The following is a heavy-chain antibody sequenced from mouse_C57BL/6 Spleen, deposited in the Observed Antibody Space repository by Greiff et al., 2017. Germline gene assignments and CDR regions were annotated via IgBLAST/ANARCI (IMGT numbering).Heavy chain of an antibody. D-gene: IGHD1-1*01. J-gene: IGHJ2*01. V-gene: IGHV3-6*01. Sequence: EVKLQESGPGLVKPSQSLSLTCSVTGYSITSGYYWNWIRQFPGNKLEWMGYISYDGSNNYNPSLKNRISITRDTSKNQVFLKLNSVTTEDTATYYCAREYYYGSRTGTDYFDYWGQGTTLTVSS. CDR2: ISYDGSN. CDR1: GYSITSGYY. CDR3: AREYYYGSRTGTDYFDY.